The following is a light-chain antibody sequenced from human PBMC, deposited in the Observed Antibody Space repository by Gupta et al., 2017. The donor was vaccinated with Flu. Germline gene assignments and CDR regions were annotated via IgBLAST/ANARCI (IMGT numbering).Light chain of an antibody. CDR2: KDT. V-gene: IGLV3-25*03. CDR3: QSADSGDTYKL. Sequence: SSELTQPPSVSVSPGQTARITCSGDVFPREYAYWYQQKPGQPPVLVIYKDTERPSGIPERFSGSISGTTVTLTISGVQPEDEADYYCQSADSGDTYKLFGGGTKLTVL. J-gene: IGLJ3*02. CDR1: VFPREY.